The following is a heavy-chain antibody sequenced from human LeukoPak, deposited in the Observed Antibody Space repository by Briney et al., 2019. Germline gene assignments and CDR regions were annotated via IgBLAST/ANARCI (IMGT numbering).Heavy chain of an antibody. Sequence: AGGSLSLSCAASGFTFGSYAMTRVRQAPGQGLEWVLGTSVSGGSTYYADTVKGRFTISRDNSKHTLYLQMNSLTADDTAVYYCAKELRSDSSAYSYLGYGGQGTLVTVSS. V-gene: IGHV3-23*01. J-gene: IGHJ4*02. CDR3: AKELRSDSSAYSYLGY. CDR2: TSVSGGST. CDR1: GFTFGSYA. D-gene: IGHD3-22*01.